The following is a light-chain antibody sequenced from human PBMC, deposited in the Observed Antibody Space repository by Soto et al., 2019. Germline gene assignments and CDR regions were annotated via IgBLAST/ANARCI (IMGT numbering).Light chain of an antibody. CDR2: GAS. Sequence: EIVMTQSPVSLCVSPGERATLSCRASQSVSSNLAWYQQKPGQAPRLLIYGASTRATGIPARFSGSGSGTEFTLTISSLQSEDFAIYYCQQYNNWPPYTFGQGTKGDIK. CDR3: QQYNNWPPYT. CDR1: QSVSSN. J-gene: IGKJ2*01. V-gene: IGKV3-15*01.